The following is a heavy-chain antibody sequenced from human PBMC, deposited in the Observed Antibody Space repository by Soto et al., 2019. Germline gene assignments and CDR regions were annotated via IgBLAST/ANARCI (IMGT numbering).Heavy chain of an antibody. CDR3: AALPHYGDYVSEAFDI. J-gene: IGHJ3*02. CDR1: GFTFTSSA. V-gene: IGHV1-58*02. CDR2: IVVGSGNT. D-gene: IGHD4-17*01. Sequence: GASVKVSCKASGFTFTSSAMQWVRQARGQRLEWKGWIVVGSGNTNYAQKFQERVTITRDMSTSTAYMELSSLRSEDTAVYYCAALPHYGDYVSEAFDIWGQGTMVTVSS.